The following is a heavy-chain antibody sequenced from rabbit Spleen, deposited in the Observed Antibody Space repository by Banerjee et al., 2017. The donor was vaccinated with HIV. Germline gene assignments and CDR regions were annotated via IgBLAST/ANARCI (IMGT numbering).Heavy chain of an antibody. CDR3: VRDQAGYAGYGPWYFNL. J-gene: IGHJ4*01. V-gene: IGHV1S47*01. CDR2: IDPIFGST. Sequence: QQQLVESGGGLVKPGASLTLTCKASGFDFSSYGVSWVRQAPGKGLEWIGYIDPIFGSTYYASWVNGRFTISRHNAQNTLYLQLNSLTAADTATYFCVRDQAGYAGYGPWYFNLWGQGTLVTVS. CDR1: GFDFSSYG. D-gene: IGHD7-1*01.